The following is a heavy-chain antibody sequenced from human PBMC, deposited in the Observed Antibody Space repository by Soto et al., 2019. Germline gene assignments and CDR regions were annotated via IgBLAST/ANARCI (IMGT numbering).Heavy chain of an antibody. CDR1: GGTFSSYA. CDR2: IIPIFGTA. V-gene: IGHV1-69*06. D-gene: IGHD2-8*01. CDR3: AIRYCTNGVCPEDYYGMDV. Sequence: SVKVSCKASGGTFSSYAISWVRQAPGQGLEWMGGIIPIFGTANYAQKFQGRVTITADKSTSTAYMELSSLRSEDTAVYYCAIRYCTNGVCPEDYYGMDVCGKGTTVTVSS. J-gene: IGHJ6*04.